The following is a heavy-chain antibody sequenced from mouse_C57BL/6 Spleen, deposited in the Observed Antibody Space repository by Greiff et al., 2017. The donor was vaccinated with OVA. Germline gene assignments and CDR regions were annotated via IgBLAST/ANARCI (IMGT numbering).Heavy chain of an antibody. D-gene: IGHD2-5*01. CDR2: IYPGSGST. J-gene: IGHJ3*01. Sequence: VQLQQSGAELVKPGASVKMSCKASGYTFTSYWITWVKQRPGQGLEWIGDIYPGSGSTNYNEKFKSKATLTVDTSSSTAYMQLSSLTSEDSAVYYCARSDLYYSNYGGFAYWGQGTLVTVSA. CDR3: ARSDLYYSNYGGFAY. V-gene: IGHV1-55*01. CDR1: GYTFTSYW.